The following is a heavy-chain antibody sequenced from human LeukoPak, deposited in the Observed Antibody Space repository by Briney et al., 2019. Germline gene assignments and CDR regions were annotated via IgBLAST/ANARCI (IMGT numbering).Heavy chain of an antibody. CDR2: IKTTSDGGTR. CDR3: AYYRDYSGTHFDY. CDR1: GFSFSNAW. V-gene: IGHV3-15*01. Sequence: PGGSLRLSCEASGFSFSNAWMKWIRQVPGRGLEWLGRIKTTSDGGTRDYAAPLEGRFTISRDDSKNTLYLQMNSLKSDDTGVYYCAYYRDYSGTHFDYWGQGTLVTVSS. D-gene: IGHD3-10*01. J-gene: IGHJ4*02.